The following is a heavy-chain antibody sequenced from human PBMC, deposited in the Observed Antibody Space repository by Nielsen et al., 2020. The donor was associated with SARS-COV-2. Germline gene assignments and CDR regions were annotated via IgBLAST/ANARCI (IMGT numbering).Heavy chain of an antibody. J-gene: IGHJ4*02. V-gene: IGHV3-30*04. CDR3: ARDNSWGDYFDY. CDR2: ISYDGSEK. CDR1: GFTFSSYA. Sequence: GESLKISCAASGFTFSSYAIHWVRQAPGKGLEWVAVISYDGSEKYYADSVKGRFSISRDKSKNTLYLQMSSLRAEDTAVYYCARDNSWGDYFDYWGQGTLVTVSS. D-gene: IGHD6-13*01.